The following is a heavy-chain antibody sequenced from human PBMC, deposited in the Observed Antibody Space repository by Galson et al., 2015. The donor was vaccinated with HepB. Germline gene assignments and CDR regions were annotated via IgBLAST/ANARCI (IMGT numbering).Heavy chain of an antibody. CDR2: ISGSGGST. J-gene: IGHJ4*02. D-gene: IGHD2-2*01. Sequence: SLRLSCAASGFTFNNYAMSWVRQAPGKGLEWVSAISGSGGSTYYADSVKGRFTISRDNSKNTLYLQMNSLRAEDTAVYYCTRQLVPYDWGQGTLVTVSS. V-gene: IGHV3-23*01. CDR1: GFTFNNYA. CDR3: TRQLVPYD.